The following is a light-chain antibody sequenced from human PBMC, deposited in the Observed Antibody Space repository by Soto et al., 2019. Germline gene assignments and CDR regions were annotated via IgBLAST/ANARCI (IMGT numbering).Light chain of an antibody. CDR1: SSDVGGYDY. CDR2: EVS. Sequence: QSALTQPASVSGSPGQSMTISCTGTSSDVGGYDYVYWYQQHPGKAPKLMIYEVSNRPSGVSNRFSGSKSGSTASLTISGLQAEDDADYYCSSYTSSTTLVFGGGTKLTVL. V-gene: IGLV2-14*01. J-gene: IGLJ2*01. CDR3: SSYTSSTTLV.